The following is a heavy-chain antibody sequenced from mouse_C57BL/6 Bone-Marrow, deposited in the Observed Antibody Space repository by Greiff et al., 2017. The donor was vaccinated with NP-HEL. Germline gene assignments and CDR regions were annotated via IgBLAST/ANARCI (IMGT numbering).Heavy chain of an antibody. V-gene: IGHV1-64*01. D-gene: IGHD1-1*01. CDR2: IHPNSGST. CDR1: GYTFTSYW. Sequence: QVQLQQPGAELVKPGASVKLSCKASGYTFTSYWMHWVKQRPGQGLEWIGMIHPNSGSTNYNEKFKSKATLTVDKSSSTAYMQLSSLTSEDSAVYYCAIWDNYYGSSYVLPYWVQGTLVTVSA. CDR3: AIWDNYYGSSYVLPY. J-gene: IGHJ3*01.